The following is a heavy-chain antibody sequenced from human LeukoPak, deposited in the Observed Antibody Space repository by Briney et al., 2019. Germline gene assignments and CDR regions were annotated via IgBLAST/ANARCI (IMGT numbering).Heavy chain of an antibody. Sequence: GESLKISCKGSGYSFTNYWISWVRQIPGKGLEWMGIIYPGDPDTRYSPSFQGQVTISADKSISTDYLQWSSLKTSDTAMYYCARLEIVDIAVADRGWFDPWGQGTLVTVSS. CDR1: GYSFTNYW. J-gene: IGHJ5*02. V-gene: IGHV5-51*01. D-gene: IGHD6-19*01. CDR3: ARLEIVDIAVADRGWFDP. CDR2: IYPGDPDT.